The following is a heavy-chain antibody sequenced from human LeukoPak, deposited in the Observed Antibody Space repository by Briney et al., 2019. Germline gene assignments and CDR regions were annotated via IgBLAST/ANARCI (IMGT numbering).Heavy chain of an antibody. CDR3: AKEYSSGGFDY. CDR2: IDWNGVST. D-gene: IGHD6-19*01. J-gene: IGHJ4*02. Sequence: PGGSLRLSCAASGFTFDDYGMSWVRQAPGKGLEWVSGIDWNGVSTGYADSVKGRFAISRDNAKNSLYLQVNSLRAEDTAVYYCAKEYSSGGFDYWGQGTLVTVSS. CDR1: GFTFDDYG. V-gene: IGHV3-20*04.